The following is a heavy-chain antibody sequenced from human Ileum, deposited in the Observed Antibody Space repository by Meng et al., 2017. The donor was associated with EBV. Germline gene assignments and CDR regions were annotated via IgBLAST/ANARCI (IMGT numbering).Heavy chain of an antibody. CDR3: ARDGGFSVGATKYDY. D-gene: IGHD1-26*01. V-gene: IGHV1-3*01. CDR2: INPGSGNT. J-gene: IGHJ4*02. CDR1: GYTFTGYA. Sequence: VQLVQSGADVKMPGASIKLSCKASGYTFTGYAIHWVRQAPGQRLEWMGWINPGSGNTKYSQKFQGRVTITRDTSATTVYMDLSSLRSEDTAVFYCARDGGFSVGATKYDYWGQGALVTVSS.